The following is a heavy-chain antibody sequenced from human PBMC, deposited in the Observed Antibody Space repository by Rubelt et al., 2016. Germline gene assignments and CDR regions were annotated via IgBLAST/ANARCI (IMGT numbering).Heavy chain of an antibody. V-gene: IGHV1-24*01. CDR1: GYTFTSYY. CDR2: FDPEDGET. CDR3: ATGIVVVPAHVPSRDY. J-gene: IGHJ4*02. D-gene: IGHD2-2*01. Sequence: QVQLVQSGAEVKKPGASVKVSCKASGYTFTSYYMHWVRQAPGQGLEWMGGFDPEDGETIYAQKFQGRVTMTEDTSTDTAYMELSSLGSEDTAVYYCATGIVVVPAHVPSRDYWGQGTLVTVSS.